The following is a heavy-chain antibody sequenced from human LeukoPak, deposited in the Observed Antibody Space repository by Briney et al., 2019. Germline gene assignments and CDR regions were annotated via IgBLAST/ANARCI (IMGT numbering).Heavy chain of an antibody. Sequence: SETLSLTCTVSGDSISTYYWSWIRQPPGKGLEWTGYIYYSGSTSYNPSLKSRVTISVDTSNNQFSLKLSSVTAADTAMYFCARDSVTTTTGTEWSFYYYGLDVWGQGTTVTVSS. D-gene: IGHD1-1*01. V-gene: IGHV4-59*01. CDR3: ARDSVTTTTGTEWSFYYYGLDV. CDR1: GDSISTYY. CDR2: IYYSGST. J-gene: IGHJ6*02.